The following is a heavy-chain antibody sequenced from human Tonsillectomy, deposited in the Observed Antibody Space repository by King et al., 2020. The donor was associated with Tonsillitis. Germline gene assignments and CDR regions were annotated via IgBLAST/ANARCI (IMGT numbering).Heavy chain of an antibody. CDR2: VSGSGGST. CDR1: GFTFKNYA. CDR3: AKATGYLHGFHI. V-gene: IGHV3-23*04. Sequence: VQLVESGGGLVQPGGSLRLYCAASGFTFKNYAMSWVRQAPGKGLEWVSTVSGSGGSTYYADSVRGRFTISRDNSNNTLYLQMNTLRAEDTAVYYCAKATGYLHGFHIWAHGTMVTVSS. J-gene: IGHJ3*02. D-gene: IGHD3-9*01.